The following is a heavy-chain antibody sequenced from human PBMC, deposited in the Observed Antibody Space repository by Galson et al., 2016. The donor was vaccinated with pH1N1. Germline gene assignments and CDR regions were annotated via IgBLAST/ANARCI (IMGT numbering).Heavy chain of an antibody. V-gene: IGHV4-34*01. Sequence: ETLSLTCAVSGGSLGGFYWTWVRQSPGVGLEWIGEVNHSGTTNYNPSLRGRVTISVDSSHQFPLALTSVTAADTAGYYCARKRGGYKRDLHYYYHCYKDVWAKGITVT. CDR2: VNHSGTT. CDR1: GGSLGGFY. J-gene: IGHJ6*03. CDR3: ARKRGGYKRDLHYYYHCYKDV. D-gene: IGHD2-15*01.